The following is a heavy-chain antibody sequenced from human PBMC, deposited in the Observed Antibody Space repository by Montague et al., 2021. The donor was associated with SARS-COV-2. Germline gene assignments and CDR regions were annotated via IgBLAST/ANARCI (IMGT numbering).Heavy chain of an antibody. V-gene: IGHV4-59*01. D-gene: IGHD3-16*01. CDR2: FYYSLNT. Sequence: SETLSLTCTVSGGSISTYYWNWIRQSPGKGPEWLGYFYYSLNTNXXPSLKGRLTISVDTSENQVSLNLRSVTAADTAVYYCARDSFEAPLFFDYWGQGILVTVSS. CDR3: ARDSFEAPLFFDY. J-gene: IGHJ4*02. CDR1: GGSISTYY.